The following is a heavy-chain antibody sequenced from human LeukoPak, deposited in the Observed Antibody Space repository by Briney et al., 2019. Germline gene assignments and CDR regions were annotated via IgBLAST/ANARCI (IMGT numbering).Heavy chain of an antibody. D-gene: IGHD3-3*01. J-gene: IGHJ6*03. V-gene: IGHV4-34*01. Sequence: SETLSLTCAVYGGSFSGYYWSWIRQPPGKGLEWIGEINHSGSTNYNPSLKSRVTISVDTSKNQFSLKLSSVTAADTAVYYCARDQLRFYARGYYYYYMDVWGKGTTVTVSS. CDR3: ARDQLRFYARGYYYYYMDV. CDR1: GGSFSGYY. CDR2: INHSGST.